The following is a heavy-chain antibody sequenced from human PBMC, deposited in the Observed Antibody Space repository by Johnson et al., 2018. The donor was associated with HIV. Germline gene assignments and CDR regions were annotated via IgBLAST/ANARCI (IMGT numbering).Heavy chain of an antibody. J-gene: IGHJ3*02. D-gene: IGHD2-15*01. CDR1: GFTFDDYA. CDR2: VRRGGDT. Sequence: VQLVESRGGLVQPGRSLRLSCAASGFTFDDYAMHWVRQAPGKGLEWVSTVRRGGDTYYPDSVKGRFTLSRENAKNSLYLQMNSLRAGDTAVYYCARGACSGAFCYFGGAFDIWGQGTMVTVSS. CDR3: ARGACSGAFCYFGGAFDI. V-gene: IGHV3-13*01.